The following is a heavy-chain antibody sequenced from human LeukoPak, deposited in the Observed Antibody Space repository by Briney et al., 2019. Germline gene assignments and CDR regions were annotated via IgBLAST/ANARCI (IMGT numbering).Heavy chain of an antibody. J-gene: IGHJ4*02. CDR1: GFTFSNYA. CDR2: ISYDGTYK. D-gene: IGHD2-8*01. V-gene: IGHV3-30*01. Sequence: PGGSLRLSCAASGFTFSNYALHWVRQAPGKGLAWVTVISYDGTYKYYADSVKGRFTISRDTSKSTLYLQTNSLRDEDTAVYYCARGGGHCTNGACLCDYWGQGTLVTVSS. CDR3: ARGGGHCTNGACLCDY.